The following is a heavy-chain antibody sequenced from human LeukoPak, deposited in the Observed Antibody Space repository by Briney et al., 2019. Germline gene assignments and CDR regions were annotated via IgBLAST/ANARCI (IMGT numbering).Heavy chain of an antibody. V-gene: IGHV1-46*01. CDR2: INPSGGST. CDR3: ARLTYGDQPHYYYYYMDV. Sequence: GASVKVSCKASGYTFTSYYMHWVRQAPGQGLEWMGIINPSGGSTSYAQKFQGRVTMTRDTSTSTVYMEVSSLRSEDTAVYYCARLTYGDQPHYYYYYMDVWGKGTTVTVSS. CDR1: GYTFTSYY. D-gene: IGHD4-17*01. J-gene: IGHJ6*03.